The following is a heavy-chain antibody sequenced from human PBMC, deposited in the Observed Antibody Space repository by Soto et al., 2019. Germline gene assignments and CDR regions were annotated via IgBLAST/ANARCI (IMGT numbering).Heavy chain of an antibody. CDR1: SGSISTANW. CDR2: IYHSGST. V-gene: IGHV4-4*02. CDR3: ARRGGGVVLAATTPFDY. J-gene: IGHJ4*02. Sequence: QVPLQESGPRLVRPSGTLSLTCTVSSGSISTANWWSWVRQPPGGGLEWIGGIYHSGSTNSNLSLTSRATLSVDTSKNQFSLSLMSVTAADSAIYYCARRGGGVVLAATTPFDYWGQGALVTVSS. D-gene: IGHD2-15*01.